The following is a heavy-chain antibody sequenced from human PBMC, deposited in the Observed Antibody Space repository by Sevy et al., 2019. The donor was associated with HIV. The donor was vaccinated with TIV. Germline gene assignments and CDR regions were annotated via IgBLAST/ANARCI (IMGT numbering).Heavy chain of an antibody. D-gene: IGHD3-3*01. CDR1: GLTVSSNF. J-gene: IGHJ4*02. V-gene: IGHV3-53*01. CDR2: IYIGGST. Sequence: GGSLRLSCAASGLTVSSNFMSWVRQAPGKGLEWVSVIYIGGSTYYADSVKGRFTISRDNSKNTLYLQMNSLRAEDTAVYFCARGKHISDYYGGFDYWGQGTLVTVSS. CDR3: ARGKHISDYYGGFDY.